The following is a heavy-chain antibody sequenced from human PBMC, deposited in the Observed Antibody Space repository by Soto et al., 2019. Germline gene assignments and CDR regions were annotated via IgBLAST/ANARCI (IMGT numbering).Heavy chain of an antibody. D-gene: IGHD2-15*01. V-gene: IGHV3-74*01. CDR3: AGDGHEDWGDASGFDY. J-gene: IGHJ4*02. CDR1: GFTFSNSW. Sequence: EVQLVESGGALVQPGGSLRLSCAASGFTFSNSWMHWVRQVPGKGLEWVSRINNNGRSISYDDSVKGQFTISRENAMNTLYLQMNSLRLEDTAFYYCAGDGHEDWGDASGFDYWGQGTPVTVSS. CDR2: INNNGRSI.